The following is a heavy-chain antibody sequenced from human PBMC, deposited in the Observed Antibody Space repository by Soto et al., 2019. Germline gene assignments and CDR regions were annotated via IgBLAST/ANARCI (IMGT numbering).Heavy chain of an antibody. Sequence: EVQLVESGGGLVKPGGSLRLSCAASGFTFSSYSMNWVRQAPGKGLEWVSSISSSSSYIYYADSVKGRFTISRDNAKNSLYRQMNSLRAEDTAVYYCARETYGDYFDYWGQGTLVTVSS. CDR3: ARETYGDYFDY. D-gene: IGHD4-17*01. CDR1: GFTFSSYS. V-gene: IGHV3-21*01. CDR2: ISSSSSYI. J-gene: IGHJ4*02.